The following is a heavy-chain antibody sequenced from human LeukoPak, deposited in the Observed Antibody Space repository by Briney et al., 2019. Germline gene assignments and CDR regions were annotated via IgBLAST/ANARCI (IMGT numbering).Heavy chain of an antibody. CDR2: ISGSGGST. J-gene: IGHJ4*02. CDR1: GFTFSSYA. CDR3: AKDGQLAY. V-gene: IGHV3-23*01. D-gene: IGHD6-13*01. Sequence: PGGSLRLSCAASGFTFSSYAMSWVRQAPGKGLEWVSAISGSGGSTYYAESVKGRFTISIDSSKNTLYLHMNSLRAEDTAIYYCAKDGQLAYWGQGTQVTVSS.